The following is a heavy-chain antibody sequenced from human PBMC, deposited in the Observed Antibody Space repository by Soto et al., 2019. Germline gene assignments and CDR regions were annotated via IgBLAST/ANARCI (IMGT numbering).Heavy chain of an antibody. D-gene: IGHD4-17*01. J-gene: IGHJ3*02. CDR1: GGTFSSYA. CDR2: IIPIFGTA. Sequence: EASVKVSCKASGGTFSSYAISWVRQAPGQGLEWMGGIIPIFGTANYAQKFQGRVTITADESTSTAYMELSSLRSEDTAVYYCARTRRPSTVTLHDAFDSWGQGKMVTFSS. CDR3: ARTRRPSTVTLHDAFDS. V-gene: IGHV1-69*13.